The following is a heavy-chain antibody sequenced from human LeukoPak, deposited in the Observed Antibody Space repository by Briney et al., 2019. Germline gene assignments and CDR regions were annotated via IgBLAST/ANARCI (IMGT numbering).Heavy chain of an antibody. V-gene: IGHV3-74*01. J-gene: IGHJ4*02. D-gene: IGHD3-22*01. CDR1: GFTLGSYW. CDR3: ARDESTYYYDSSGYDY. CDR2: VNNDGGGR. Sequence: GCSLTLSCVDSGFTLGSYWIYWLGQAPGKGLECIERVNNDGGGRVYADSVKGRFIVSRDNAKETAFLQLNSLRAEDTAVYYCARDESTYYYDSSGYDYWGQGTLVTVSS.